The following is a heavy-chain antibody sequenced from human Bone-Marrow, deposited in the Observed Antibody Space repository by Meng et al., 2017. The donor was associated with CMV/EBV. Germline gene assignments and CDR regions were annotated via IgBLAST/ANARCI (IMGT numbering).Heavy chain of an antibody. CDR2: INPSGGST. Sequence: ASVKVSCKASGYTFTSYYMHWVRQAPGQGLEWMGIINPSGGSTSYAQKFQGRVTMTRDTSTSTAYMELRSLRSDDTAVYYCSRDSRVGVVVPAAIGTRDYWGQGTLVTVSS. J-gene: IGHJ4*02. CDR3: SRDSRVGVVVPAAIGTRDY. CDR1: GYTFTSYY. D-gene: IGHD2-2*01. V-gene: IGHV1-46*01.